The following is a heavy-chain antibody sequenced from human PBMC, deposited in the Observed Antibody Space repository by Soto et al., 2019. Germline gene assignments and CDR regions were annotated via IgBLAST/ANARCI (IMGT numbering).Heavy chain of an antibody. Sequence: VGSLRLSCASSVSTFSSYAMSCVRHAPGKWLEWVSVISFSGGSTNYADSVKGRFTISRDNSKNTLYLHMNSLRAEDTAVYYCAKTSSRWYPKVSYFDYWGQGTLCTVSS. D-gene: IGHD6-13*01. CDR1: VSTFSSYA. CDR2: ISFSGGST. J-gene: IGHJ4*02. CDR3: AKTSSRWYPKVSYFDY. V-gene: IGHV3-23*01.